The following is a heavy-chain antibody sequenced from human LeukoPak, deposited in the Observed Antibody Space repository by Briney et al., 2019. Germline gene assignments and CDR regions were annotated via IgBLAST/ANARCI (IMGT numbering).Heavy chain of an antibody. J-gene: IGHJ5*02. V-gene: IGHV4-61*01. CDR3: ARGGYYGSGNDFRFDP. Sequence: PSETLSLTCTVSGGSISSGSYYWSWIRQSPGKGLECIGYIHYTGSTNYNPSLKSRVTISVETSKNQFSLKLKSVTAADTAVYYCARGGYYGSGNDFRFDPWGQGTLVTVSS. CDR1: GGSISSGSYY. CDR2: IHYTGST. D-gene: IGHD3-10*01.